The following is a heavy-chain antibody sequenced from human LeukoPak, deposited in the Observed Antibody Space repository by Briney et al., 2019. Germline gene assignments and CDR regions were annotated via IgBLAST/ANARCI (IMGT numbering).Heavy chain of an antibody. CDR1: GSTFSSYA. J-gene: IGHJ3*02. Sequence: GGSLRLSCAASGSTFSSYAMSWVRQALGKGLEWVSAISGSGGSTYYADSVKGRFTISRDNSKNTLYLQMNSLRAEDTAVYYCAKDRGLTGYYWGAFDIWGQGTMVTVSS. V-gene: IGHV3-23*01. CDR3: AKDRGLTGYYWGAFDI. D-gene: IGHD3-9*01. CDR2: ISGSGGST.